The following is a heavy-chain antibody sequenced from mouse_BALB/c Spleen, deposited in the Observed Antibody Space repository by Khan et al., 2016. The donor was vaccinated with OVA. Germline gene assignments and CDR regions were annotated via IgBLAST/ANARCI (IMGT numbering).Heavy chain of an antibody. J-gene: IGHJ2*01. CDR2: IYPGTDNT. D-gene: IGHD3-2*02. Sequence: VQLQESGAELVRPGASVKLSCKTSGYTFTSYWIHWVKQRPGQGLEWIARIYPGTDNTYYNEKLKDKVTLTVDKSSSTAYMQLSSLKSEDTAIYFCAREEALYYFDYWGPGTTLTVSS. CDR3: AREEALYYFDY. V-gene: IGHV1S132*01. CDR1: GYTFTSYW.